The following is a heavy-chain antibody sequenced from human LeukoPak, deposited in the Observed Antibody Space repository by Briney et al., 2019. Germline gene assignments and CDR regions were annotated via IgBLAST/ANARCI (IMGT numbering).Heavy chain of an antibody. V-gene: IGHV4-34*01. CDR1: GGSFSGYY. CDR2: INHSGST. D-gene: IGHD2-2*01. CDR3: ARTNKHGGYCSSTSCYGRYYYYGMDV. J-gene: IGHJ6*02. Sequence: SETLSLTCAVYGGSFSGYYWSWIRQPPGKGLEWIGEINHSGSTNYNPSLKSRITISVDTSKNQFSLKLSSVTAADTAVYYCARTNKHGGYCSSTSCYGRYYYYGMDVWGQGTTVTVSS.